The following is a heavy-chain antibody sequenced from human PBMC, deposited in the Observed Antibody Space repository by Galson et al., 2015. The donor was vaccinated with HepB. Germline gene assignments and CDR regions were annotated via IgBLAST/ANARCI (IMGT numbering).Heavy chain of an antibody. J-gene: IGHJ4*02. CDR1: GFTFTSYW. V-gene: IGHV3-7*03. Sequence: SLRLSCAASGFTFTSYWMTWVRQAPGKGLEWVANIKQDGSEKYYVDSVKGRFTISRDNAENSLCLQMNSLRAEDTAVYYCARDRKTDWYGGFAYWGQGTLVTVSS. CDR3: ARDRKTDWYGGFAY. CDR2: IKQDGSEK. D-gene: IGHD3-9*01.